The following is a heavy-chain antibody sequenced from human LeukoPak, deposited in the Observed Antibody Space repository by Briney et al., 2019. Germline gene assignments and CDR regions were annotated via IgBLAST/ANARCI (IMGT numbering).Heavy chain of an antibody. Sequence: GGSLRLSCAASRFTFSSYRMHWVRQAPGKGLVWVSRVNTDGSSTTYADSVKGRFTISRDNAKNTLYLQMNSLRAEDTAVYYCAREGYCSSTSCYYFDYWGQGALVTASS. CDR2: VNTDGSST. J-gene: IGHJ4*02. CDR1: RFTFSSYR. CDR3: AREGYCSSTSCYYFDY. V-gene: IGHV3-74*01. D-gene: IGHD2-2*01.